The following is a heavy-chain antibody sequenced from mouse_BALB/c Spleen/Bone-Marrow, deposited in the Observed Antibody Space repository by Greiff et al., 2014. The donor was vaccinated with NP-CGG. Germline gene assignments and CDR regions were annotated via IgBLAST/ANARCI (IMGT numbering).Heavy chain of an antibody. CDR1: GFNIKDTY. J-gene: IGHJ3*01. V-gene: IGHV14-3*02. Sequence: VHVKQSGAELVKPGASVKLSCTASGFNIKDTYMHWVKQRPEQGLEWIGRIDPANGNTKYDPKFQGKATITTDTSSNTAYLQLRSLTSEDTAVYYCARYDYRYSWFAYWGQGTLVTVSA. D-gene: IGHD2-14*01. CDR2: IDPANGNT. CDR3: ARYDYRYSWFAY.